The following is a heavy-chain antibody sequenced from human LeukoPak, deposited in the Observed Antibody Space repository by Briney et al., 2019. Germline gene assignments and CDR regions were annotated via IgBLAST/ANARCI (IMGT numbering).Heavy chain of an antibody. D-gene: IGHD1-26*01. V-gene: IGHV3-33*01. J-gene: IGHJ4*02. CDR3: ARDHSQYSGTYHDH. CDR2: IWYDGSNK. Sequence: GGSLRLSCAASGFTFSGFAMHWVRQAPGKGLEWVAVIWYDGSNKYYADSVKGRFTISRDDSKNTLYLQMNSLRAEDTAVYYCARDHSQYSGTYHDHWGQGTLVTVSS. CDR1: GFTFSGFA.